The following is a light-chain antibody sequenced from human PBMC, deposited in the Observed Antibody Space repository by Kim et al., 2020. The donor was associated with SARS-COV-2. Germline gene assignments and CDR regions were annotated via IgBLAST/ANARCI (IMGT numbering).Light chain of an antibody. Sequence: GGTVTLTCGLTSGSVSISHYPSWYQQTPGQSPRTLIYTTNTRSAGVPDRFSGSILGNKAALPITGAQPDDESDYHCMLYLSSGSWVFGGGTQLTVL. CDR3: MLYLSSGSWV. CDR1: SGSVSISHY. J-gene: IGLJ3*02. V-gene: IGLV8-61*01. CDR2: TTN.